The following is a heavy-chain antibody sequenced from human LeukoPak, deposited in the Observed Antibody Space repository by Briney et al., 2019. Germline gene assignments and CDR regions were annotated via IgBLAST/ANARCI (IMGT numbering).Heavy chain of an antibody. J-gene: IGHJ4*02. CDR3: ARDPSNTSGYYVYHDY. V-gene: IGHV1-18*01. Sequence: ASVKVSCKASGYTLNKYGIIWVRQAPGQGLEWMGWISCYNGDTRYAQKFQGRVTMTKDTSTSTVHMELRSLRSDDTAVYYCARDPSNTSGYYVYHDYWGQGALVTVSS. CDR2: ISCYNGDT. CDR1: GYTLNKYG. D-gene: IGHD6-19*01.